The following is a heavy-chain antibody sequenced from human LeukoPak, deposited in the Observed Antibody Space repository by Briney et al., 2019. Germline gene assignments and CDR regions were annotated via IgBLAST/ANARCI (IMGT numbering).Heavy chain of an antibody. D-gene: IGHD3-3*01. CDR1: GFSFNTYA. CDR3: AKAGVSYNYDSWSGYYGSY. J-gene: IGHJ4*02. CDR2: FYGSDGST. Sequence: GGSLRLSCAASGFSFNTYAMSWVRQTPGKGLEWVSSFYGSDGSTYYADSVKGRFTISRDNSQNTLYLQMDSLRVEDTAVYYCAKAGVSYNYDSWSGYYGSYWGQGTLVTVSS. V-gene: IGHV3-23*01.